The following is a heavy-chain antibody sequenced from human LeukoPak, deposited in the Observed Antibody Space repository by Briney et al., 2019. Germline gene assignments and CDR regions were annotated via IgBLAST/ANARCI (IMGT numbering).Heavy chain of an antibody. D-gene: IGHD4-17*01. J-gene: IGHJ4*02. CDR2: TYYSGST. CDR1: GGSISSYY. V-gene: IGHV4-59*01. CDR3: ASSRSTTQTTTVALKGDFDY. Sequence: KPSETLSLTCTVSGGSISSYYWSWIRQPPGKGLEWIGYTYYSGSTNYNPSLKSRVTISVDTSKNQFSLKLSSVTAADTAVYYCASSRSTTQTTTVALKGDFDYWGQGTLVTVSS.